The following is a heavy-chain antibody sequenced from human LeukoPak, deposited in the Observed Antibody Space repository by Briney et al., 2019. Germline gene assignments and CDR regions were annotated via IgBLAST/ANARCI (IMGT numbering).Heavy chain of an antibody. CDR3: ARDGSSGWSHDY. D-gene: IGHD6-19*01. CDR1: GFSVSGNY. J-gene: IGHJ4*02. V-gene: IGHV3-66*01. Sequence: GGSLRLSCAASGFSVSGNYMSWVRQAPGKGLEWVSAIYSGGKTYYADSVKGRFTISRDNSKNTLYLQMNSLRAEDTAVYYCARDGSSGWSHDYWGQGTLVTVSS. CDR2: IYSGGKT.